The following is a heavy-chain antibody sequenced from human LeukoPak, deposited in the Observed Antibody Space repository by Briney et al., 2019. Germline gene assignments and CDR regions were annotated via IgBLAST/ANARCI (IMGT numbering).Heavy chain of an antibody. V-gene: IGHV4-39*01. CDR3: ARHRKNMIVHAVDY. D-gene: IGHD3-22*01. CDR1: GGSISSRSYY. J-gene: IGHJ4*02. Sequence: SETLSLTCTVSGGSISSRSYYWGWIRQPPGKGLEWIGSISYSGSTYYNPSLRSRVTISVDTSKNQFSLKLSSVTAADTAVYYCARHRKNMIVHAVDYWGQGTLVTVSS. CDR2: ISYSGST.